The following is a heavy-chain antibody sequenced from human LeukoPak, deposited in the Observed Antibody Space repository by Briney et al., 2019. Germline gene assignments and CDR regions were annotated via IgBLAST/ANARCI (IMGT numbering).Heavy chain of an antibody. Sequence: GASEKVSCKASGYTFTSYGISWVRQAPGQGLEWLGWISAYNGNTNYAQKLQGRVTMTTDTSTSTAYMELRSLRSDDTAVYYCARDKDYIWGSSPKFDYWGQGTLVTVSS. CDR1: GYTFTSYG. V-gene: IGHV1-18*01. J-gene: IGHJ4*02. CDR2: ISAYNGNT. D-gene: IGHD3-16*01. CDR3: ARDKDYIWGSSPKFDY.